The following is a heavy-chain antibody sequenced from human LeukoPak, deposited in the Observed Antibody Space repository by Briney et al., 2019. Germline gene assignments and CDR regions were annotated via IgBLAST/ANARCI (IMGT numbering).Heavy chain of an antibody. Sequence: PGGSLRLSCTASGFTFSSYAMTWVRQAPGKGLKWVSAISGSGGSTYYADSVKGRFTISRDNSKNTLYLQMNSLRAEDTAVYYCAKGRGYSGSYFRFDYWGQGTLVTVSS. V-gene: IGHV3-23*01. D-gene: IGHD1-26*01. CDR2: ISGSGGST. CDR3: AKGRGYSGSYFRFDY. J-gene: IGHJ4*02. CDR1: GFTFSSYA.